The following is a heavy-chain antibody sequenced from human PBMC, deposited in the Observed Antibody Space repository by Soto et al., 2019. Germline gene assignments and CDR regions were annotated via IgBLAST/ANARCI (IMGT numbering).Heavy chain of an antibody. CDR3: AASIFYYGMDV. V-gene: IGHV5-51*01. CDR2: IYPGDSDT. J-gene: IGHJ6*02. CDR1: GCTFTNYW. Sequence: PGESLKISYKGAGCTFTNYWIGWVRQMPGKGLEWMGIIYPGDSDTKYNPSFQGQVTISADKSITTTYLRWTSLKASDTAIYYCAASIFYYGMDVWGQGTTVTVSS.